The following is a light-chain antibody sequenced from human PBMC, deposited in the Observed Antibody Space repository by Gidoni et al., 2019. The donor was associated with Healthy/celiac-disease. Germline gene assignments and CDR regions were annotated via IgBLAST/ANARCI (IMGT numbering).Light chain of an antibody. CDR3: SSYAGSNIV. CDR2: EVS. J-gene: IGLJ1*01. CDR1: SSDVGGYNY. Sequence: QSALTQPPSASGSPGQSVTISCTGTSSDVGGYNYVSWYQQHPGKAPKLMIYEVSKRPSWVPDRFSGSKSGNTASLTVSGLQAEDEADYYCSSYAGSNIVFGTGTKVTVL. V-gene: IGLV2-8*01.